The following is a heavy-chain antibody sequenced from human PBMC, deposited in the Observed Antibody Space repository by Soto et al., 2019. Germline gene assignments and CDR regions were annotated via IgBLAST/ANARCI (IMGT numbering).Heavy chain of an antibody. Sequence: QVQLVQSGAEVKKPGASVKISCKASGYTSIHYNINWVRQAPGQGLEWMAIINPNGGSTNYAQKFQGRVTVTSDTSTTTVSMELNSLESDDTAVYFCARSLLQGDFWGQGTLVTVSS. CDR1: GYTSIHYN. CDR2: INPNGGST. V-gene: IGHV1-46*01. J-gene: IGHJ4*02. D-gene: IGHD2-21*01. CDR3: ARSLLQGDF.